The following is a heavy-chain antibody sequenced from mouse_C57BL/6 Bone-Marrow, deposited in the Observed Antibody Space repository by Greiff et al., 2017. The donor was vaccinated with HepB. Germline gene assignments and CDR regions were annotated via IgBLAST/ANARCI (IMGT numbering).Heavy chain of an antibody. D-gene: IGHD2-4*01. CDR2: IWGGGST. J-gene: IGHJ4*01. V-gene: IGHV2-9*01. CDR1: GFSLTSYG. CDR3: AKHRYDYDYYAMDY. Sequence: VLLVESGPGLVAPSQSLSITCTVSGFSLTSYGVDWVRQPPGKGLEWLGVIWGGGSTNYNSALMSRLGIRKDNSKSQVFLKMNSRQTDDTARYYCAKHRYDYDYYAMDYWGQGTSVTVSS.